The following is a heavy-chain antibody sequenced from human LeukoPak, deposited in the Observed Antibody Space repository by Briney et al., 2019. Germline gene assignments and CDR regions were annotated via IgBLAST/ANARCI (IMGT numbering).Heavy chain of an antibody. Sequence: PGGSLRLSCAASGFTFSDHYMDWVRQDPGKGLMWVGRTRNKANSYTTEYAASVKGRFTISRDDSKNSLYLQMNSLQTEDTAVYYCANSDSYDSSPLGYWGQGTLVTVSS. CDR3: ANSDSYDSSPLGY. V-gene: IGHV3-72*01. CDR1: GFTFSDHY. CDR2: TRNKANSYTT. D-gene: IGHD3-22*01. J-gene: IGHJ4*02.